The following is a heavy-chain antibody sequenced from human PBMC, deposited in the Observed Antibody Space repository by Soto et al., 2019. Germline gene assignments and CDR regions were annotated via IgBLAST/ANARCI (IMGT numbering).Heavy chain of an antibody. CDR3: TTQATTVTTYYYYGMDV. Sequence: PGGSLRLSCAASGFTFSNAWMSWVRQAPGKGLEWAGRIKSKTDGGTTDYAAPVKGRFTISRDDSKNTLYLQMNSLKTEDTAVYYCTTQATTVTTYYYYGMDVWGQGTTVTVSS. D-gene: IGHD4-17*01. CDR2: IKSKTDGGTT. J-gene: IGHJ6*02. V-gene: IGHV3-15*01. CDR1: GFTFSNAW.